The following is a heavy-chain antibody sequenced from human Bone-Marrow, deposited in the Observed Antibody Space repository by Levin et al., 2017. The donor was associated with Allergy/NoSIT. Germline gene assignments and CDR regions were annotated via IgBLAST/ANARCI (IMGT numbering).Heavy chain of an antibody. CDR3: AKPPRTVGAPNWFDP. J-gene: IGHJ5*02. CDR2: IKQDGSEK. Sequence: GGSLRLSCAASGFTFSNYWMSWVRQAPGKGLEWVANIKQDGSEKYYVDSVKGRFTISRDNAKNSPYLQMNSLRAEDTAVYYCAKPPRTVGAPNWFDPWGQGILVTVSS. CDR1: GFTFSNYW. D-gene: IGHD1-26*01. V-gene: IGHV3-7*01.